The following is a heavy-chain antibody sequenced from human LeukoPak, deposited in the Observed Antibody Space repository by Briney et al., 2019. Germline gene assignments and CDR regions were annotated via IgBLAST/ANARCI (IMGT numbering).Heavy chain of an antibody. CDR3: ASEIYPATFDY. D-gene: IGHD2-15*01. CDR2: IYTSGST. Sequence: SQTLSLTCTGSGGSFSSGSYCWIWIRQPAGKGWEWVGRIYTSGSTNYNPSLKSRVTISVDTSKNQFSLKLSSVTVENTAVYYCASEIYPATFDYWAQGPLATDSS. CDR1: GGSFSSGSYC. V-gene: IGHV4-61*02. J-gene: IGHJ4*02.